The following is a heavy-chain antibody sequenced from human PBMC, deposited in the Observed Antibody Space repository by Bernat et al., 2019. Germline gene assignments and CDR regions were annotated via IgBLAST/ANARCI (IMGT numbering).Heavy chain of an antibody. V-gene: IGHV3-30-3*01. D-gene: IGHD4-23*01. Sequence: QVQLVESGGGVVQPGRSLRLSCAASGFTFSSYAMHWVRQAPGKGLEWVAVISYDGSNKYYADSVKGRFTISRDNSKNTLYLQMNSLRAEDTAVCYCARDSMTTVVYFDYWGQGTLVTVSS. CDR2: ISYDGSNK. CDR1: GFTFSSYA. CDR3: ARDSMTTVVYFDY. J-gene: IGHJ4*02.